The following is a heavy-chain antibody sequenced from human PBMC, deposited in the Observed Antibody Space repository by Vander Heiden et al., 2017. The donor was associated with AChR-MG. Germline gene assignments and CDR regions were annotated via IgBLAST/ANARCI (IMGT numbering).Heavy chain of an antibody. D-gene: IGHD6-13*01. CDR3: ARDKFSSSWFYYYYYYMDV. CDR1: GFTFSRYA. J-gene: IGHJ6*03. Sequence: QVQLVESGGGVVQPGRSLRLSCAASGFTFSRYAMHWVRQAPGKGLGWVAVRSDDGSNKDYADSVKGRVTISRDNSKNTLYLQMNSLRAEDTAVYYCARDKFSSSWFYYYYYYMDVWGKGTTVTVSS. CDR2: RSDDGSNK. V-gene: IGHV3-30-3*01.